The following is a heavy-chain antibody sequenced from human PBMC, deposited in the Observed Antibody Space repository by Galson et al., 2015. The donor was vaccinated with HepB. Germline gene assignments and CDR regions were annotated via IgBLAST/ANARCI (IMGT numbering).Heavy chain of an antibody. CDR2: IDWDDDK. Sequence: PALVKPTQTLTLTCTFSGFSLSTSGMCVSWIRQPPGKALEWLARIDWDDDKYYSTSLKTRLTISKDTSKNQVVLTMTNMDPVDTATYYCARTTGYPPYYYYGMDVWGQGTTVTVSS. D-gene: IGHD3-9*01. CDR1: GFSLSTSGMC. CDR3: ARTTGYPPYYYYGMDV. J-gene: IGHJ6*02. V-gene: IGHV2-70*11.